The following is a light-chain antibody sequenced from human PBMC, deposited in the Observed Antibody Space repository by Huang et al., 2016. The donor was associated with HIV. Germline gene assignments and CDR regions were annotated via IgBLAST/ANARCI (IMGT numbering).Light chain of an antibody. CDR3: QQSYSALGLT. Sequence: DIQMNQSPSSLSASVGDRVTIACRASQSIWTYLTWYQQKPGKAPRLLIHVASSLQSGVPARFSCSGSGTDFTLTISSLQPEDFATYYCQQSYSALGLTFGGGTKVEIK. V-gene: IGKV1-39*01. CDR1: QSIWTY. CDR2: VAS. J-gene: IGKJ4*01.